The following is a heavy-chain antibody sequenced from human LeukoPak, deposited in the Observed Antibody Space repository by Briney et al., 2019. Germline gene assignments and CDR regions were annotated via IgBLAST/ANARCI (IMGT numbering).Heavy chain of an antibody. V-gene: IGHV4-59*01. Sequence: SETLSLTCSVSGGSISSYYWTWIRQPPGRGLEWIGYIYYSGRTSYNPSLKSRVTISVDTSKNHFSLTLSSVTAADTAVYYCARALAWFGEQLPDYWGQGTLVTVSS. CDR3: ARALAWFGEQLPDY. J-gene: IGHJ4*02. D-gene: IGHD3-10*01. CDR2: IYYSGRT. CDR1: GGSISSYY.